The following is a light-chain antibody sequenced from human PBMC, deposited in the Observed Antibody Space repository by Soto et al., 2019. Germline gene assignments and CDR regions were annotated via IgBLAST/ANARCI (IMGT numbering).Light chain of an antibody. V-gene: IGKV4-1*01. Sequence: DIVMTQSPDSLAVSLGERATINCKSSQRILYSSNNKNYLTWYQQTPGQPPKLLIYWASTREAGVPDRFSGSGAGTDFTLTISSLQAEDVAVYYCHQYYSSPYTFGQGTKLEIK. J-gene: IGKJ2*01. CDR3: HQYYSSPYT. CDR2: WAS. CDR1: QRILYSSNNKNY.